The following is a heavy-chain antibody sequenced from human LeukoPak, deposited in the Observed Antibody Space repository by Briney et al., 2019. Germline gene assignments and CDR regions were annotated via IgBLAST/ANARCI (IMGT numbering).Heavy chain of an antibody. CDR2: IWYDGSNK. D-gene: IGHD3-22*01. J-gene: IGHJ4*02. CDR1: GFTFSSYG. Sequence: GGSLRLSCAASGFTFSSYGMHWVRQAPGKGLEWVAVIWYDGSNKYYADFVKGRFTISRDNSKNTLYLQMNSLRAEDTAVYYCARDSAGYYYDSSTLGYWGQGTLVTVSS. CDR3: ARDSAGYYYDSSTLGY. V-gene: IGHV3-33*01.